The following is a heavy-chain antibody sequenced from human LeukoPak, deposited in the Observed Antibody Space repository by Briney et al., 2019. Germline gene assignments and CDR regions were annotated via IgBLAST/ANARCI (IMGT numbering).Heavy chain of an antibody. CDR2: VYYNGAT. V-gene: IGHV4-59*01. CDR3: ERDVGHVVVDSSSYYHNWFDS. D-gene: IGHD3-22*01. CDR1: GGSFINKY. J-gene: IGHJ5*01. Sequence: SETLSLTCTVSGGSFINKYWSWIRQPPGKGLEWIGYVYYNGATHYNPSLGGRVTISLDTSRSQFSLNLRSVTAADTAVYYCERDVGHVVVDSSSYYHNWFDSWGQGTLVTVSS.